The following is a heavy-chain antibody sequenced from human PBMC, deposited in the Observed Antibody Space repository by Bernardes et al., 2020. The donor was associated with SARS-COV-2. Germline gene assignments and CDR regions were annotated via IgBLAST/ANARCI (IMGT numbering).Heavy chain of an antibody. CDR3: AKDEHYFDSTGYPGDHSFDL. V-gene: IGHV3-23*01. CDR2: ISHSGVST. CDR1: RFTFRTYA. J-gene: IGHJ3*01. D-gene: IGHD3-22*01. Sequence: GGSLRLSCTASSTDSRFTFRTYAMNWVRPVAGKGLEWVSAISHSGVSTYYADSVKGRFTISRDNTNNVLYLLMTSLRVEDTAMYFCAKDEHYFDSTGYPGDHSFDLWGQGTMVTVSS.